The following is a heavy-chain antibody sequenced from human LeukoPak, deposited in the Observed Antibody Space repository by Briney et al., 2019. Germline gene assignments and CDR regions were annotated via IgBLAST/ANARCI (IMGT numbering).Heavy chain of an antibody. V-gene: IGHV1-69*05. J-gene: IGHJ5*02. Sequence: SVEVSCKASGGTFSSYAISWVRQAPGQGLEWMGGIIPIFGTANYAQKFQGRVTITTDESTSTAYMELSSLRSEDTAVYYCARVAGSGFDPWGQGTLVTVSS. CDR1: GGTFSSYA. CDR3: ARVAGSGFDP. D-gene: IGHD6-19*01. CDR2: IIPIFGTA.